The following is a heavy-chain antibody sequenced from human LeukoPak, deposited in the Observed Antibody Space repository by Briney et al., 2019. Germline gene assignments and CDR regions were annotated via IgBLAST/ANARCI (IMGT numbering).Heavy chain of an antibody. J-gene: IGHJ4*02. D-gene: IGHD6-13*01. CDR2: IYYSGST. V-gene: IGHV4-31*03. Sequence: SETLSLTCTVSGGSISSGGYYWSWIRQHPGKGLEWIGYIYYSGSTYYNPSLKSRVTISVDTSKNQFSLKLSSVTAADTAVYYCARVPAAGSPVPFDYWGQGTLVTVSS. CDR3: ARVPAAGSPVPFDY. CDR1: GGSISSGGYY.